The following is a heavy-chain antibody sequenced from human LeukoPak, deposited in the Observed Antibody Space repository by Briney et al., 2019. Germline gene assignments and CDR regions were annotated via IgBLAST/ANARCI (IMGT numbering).Heavy chain of an antibody. V-gene: IGHV4-39*07. Sequence: KPSETLSLTCSVSGDSISSSSHFWGWIRQPPRKGLEWLGSIFYSGRTYYTPSLKSRVTMSLDTSKNQFSLRLTSVTAADTAVYYCARQIAAVEPTDPNWFDSWGQGTLVTVSS. J-gene: IGHJ5*01. CDR3: ARQIAAVEPTDPNWFDS. D-gene: IGHD1-26*01. CDR1: GDSISSSSHF. CDR2: IFYSGRT.